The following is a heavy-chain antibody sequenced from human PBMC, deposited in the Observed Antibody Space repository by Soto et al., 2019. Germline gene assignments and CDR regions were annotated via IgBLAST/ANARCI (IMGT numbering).Heavy chain of an antibody. CDR2: IGTSGTI. CDR1: GVNFTSYT. D-gene: IGHD5-18*01. V-gene: IGHV3-48*04. J-gene: IGHJ6*02. Sequence: GGSLRLSYAASGVNFTSYTFNWVRQAPGKGLEWVSYIGTSGTIHYADSVKGRFTISRDNAKNSLYLEMNSLRAEDTAVYYCARSGYSSGFDYYYYGMDVWGQGTTVTVSS. CDR3: ARSGYSSGFDYYYYGMDV.